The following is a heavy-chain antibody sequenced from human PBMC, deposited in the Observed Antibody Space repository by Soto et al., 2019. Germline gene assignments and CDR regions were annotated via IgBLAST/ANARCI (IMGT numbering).Heavy chain of an antibody. Sequence: PSETLSLTCTVSGGSISSSSYYWGWIRQPPGKGLEWIGSIYYSGSTYYNPSLKSRVTISVDTSKNQFSLKLSSVTAADTAVYYCYCLPGLTTVITNWFFNLWGRGTLVTVSS. CDR3: YCLPGLTTVITNWFFNL. V-gene: IGHV4-39*01. CDR2: IYYSGST. CDR1: GGSISSSSYY. J-gene: IGHJ2*01. D-gene: IGHD4-17*01.